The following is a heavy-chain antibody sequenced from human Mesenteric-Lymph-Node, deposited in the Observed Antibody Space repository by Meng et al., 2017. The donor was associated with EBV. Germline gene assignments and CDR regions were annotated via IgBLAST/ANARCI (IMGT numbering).Heavy chain of an antibody. CDR3: ARLAGLGRYNGFDP. J-gene: IGHJ5*02. CDR2: SSTYNGHT. V-gene: IGHV1-18*01. D-gene: IGHD6-19*01. CDR1: GYTLTSYG. Sequence: HVQMVQAGAEVEKPGASVNVSCKASGYTLTSYGISWVRQAHGEGLEWMGWSSTYNGHTNYAQKLQGRVTLTTDTSTSTAYMELRSLRSDDTAVYYCARLAGLGRYNGFDPWGQGTLVTVSS.